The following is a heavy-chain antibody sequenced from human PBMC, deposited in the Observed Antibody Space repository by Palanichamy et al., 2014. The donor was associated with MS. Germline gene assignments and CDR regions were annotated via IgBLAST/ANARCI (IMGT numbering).Heavy chain of an antibody. D-gene: IGHD6-6*01. J-gene: IGHJ5*02. CDR2: ISFDGSNK. CDR1: GFTFSSYA. V-gene: IGHV3-30-3*01. CDR3: ARDPYSRSSGWFDP. Sequence: QVQLAESGGGVVQPGRSLRLSCAASGFTFSSYAMHWVRQAPGKGLEWVAVISFDGSNKYYADSVKGRITISRDNSKNTVYLQMNSLRPEDTALYYCARDPYSRSSGWFDPWGQGTPVTVSS.